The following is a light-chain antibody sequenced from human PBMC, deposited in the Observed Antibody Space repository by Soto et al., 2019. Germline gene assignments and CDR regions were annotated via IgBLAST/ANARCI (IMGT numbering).Light chain of an antibody. CDR2: KAS. CDR3: QPSFT. CDR1: QSISSW. Sequence: DIQMTQSPSTLSASVGDRVTITCRASQSISSWLAWYQQKPGKAPKLLIYKASSLESGVPSRFSGSGSGTEFTLTISSLQPDDFSNYYCQPSFTFGPGTKVDIK. V-gene: IGKV1-5*03. J-gene: IGKJ3*01.